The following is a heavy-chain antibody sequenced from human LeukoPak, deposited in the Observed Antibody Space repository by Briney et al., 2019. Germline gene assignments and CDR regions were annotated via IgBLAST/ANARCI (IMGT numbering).Heavy chain of an antibody. J-gene: IGHJ4*02. D-gene: IGHD2-2*01. CDR1: GGSISSSSYY. V-gene: IGHV4-39*01. CDR2: IYYSGST. Sequence: PSETLSLTCAVSGGSISSSSYYWDWIRQPPGKGLEWIASIYYSGSTYYNPSLKSRVTISVDTSKNQFSLKLSSVTAADTAVYYCARRPSWYAVWDYWGQGTLVTVSS. CDR3: ARRPSWYAVWDY.